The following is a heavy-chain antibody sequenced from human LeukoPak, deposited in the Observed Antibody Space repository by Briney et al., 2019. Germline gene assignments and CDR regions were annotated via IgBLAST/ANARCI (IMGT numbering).Heavy chain of an antibody. V-gene: IGHV4-59*12. CDR1: GGSISSYY. D-gene: IGHD3-10*01. Sequence: SETLSLTCTVSGGSISSYYWSWIRQPPGKGLEWIGSIYYSGSTYYNPSLKSRVTISVDTSKNQFSLKLSSVTAADTAVYYCAGSEMVRGVIIHFDYWGQGTLVTVSS. J-gene: IGHJ4*02. CDR3: AGSEMVRGVIIHFDY. CDR2: IYYSGST.